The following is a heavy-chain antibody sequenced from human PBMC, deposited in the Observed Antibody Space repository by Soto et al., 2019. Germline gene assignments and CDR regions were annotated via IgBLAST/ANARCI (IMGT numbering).Heavy chain of an antibody. J-gene: IGHJ4*01. CDR3: ARGGGRHLRPLET. CDR1: DSVFVTSV. CDR2: ISANDGGT. V-gene: IGHV1-18*01. Sequence: QALLEQSGPEVKKPGDSVRISCWLYDSVFVTSVITWLRQAPGHGLEWMGRISANDGGTLSARKFTDRLVMSTDLMRNMGYLQLWDVTSDDSAVYFCARGGGRHLRPLETWGHGTPVTVSS. D-gene: IGHD3-16*01.